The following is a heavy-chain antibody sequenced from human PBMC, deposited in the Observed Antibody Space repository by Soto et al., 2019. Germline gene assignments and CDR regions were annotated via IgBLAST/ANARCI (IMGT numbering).Heavy chain of an antibody. CDR2: IVPSDSYT. D-gene: IGHD3-10*01. J-gene: IGHJ4*02. V-gene: IGHV5-10-1*01. Sequence: GESLKISCKGSGYIFTNSWISWVRQMPGKGLEWMGRIVPSDSYTNYSPSFQGHVTISVDKSISTAYLQWSSLKASDTAMYYCARRSGYHDYWGQGTLVTVSS. CDR3: ARRSGYHDY. CDR1: GYIFTNSW.